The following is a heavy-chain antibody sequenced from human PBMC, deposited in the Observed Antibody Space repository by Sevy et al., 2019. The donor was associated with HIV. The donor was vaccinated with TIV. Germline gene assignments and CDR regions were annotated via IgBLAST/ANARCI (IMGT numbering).Heavy chain of an antibody. CDR2: ISYEGSNI. V-gene: IGHV3-30*18. CDR3: AKDLHPPGPVRGTNFDY. Sequence: GGSLRLSCAASALTFTRYAFHWVRQAPGKGPEWLGVISYEGSNIYYGPSVKGRFTISGDNSKNTLYLQMKDMRTEDTAVYYCAKDLHPPGPVRGTNFDYWGRGTLVTVSS. J-gene: IGHJ4*02. CDR1: ALTFTRYA. D-gene: IGHD1-1*01.